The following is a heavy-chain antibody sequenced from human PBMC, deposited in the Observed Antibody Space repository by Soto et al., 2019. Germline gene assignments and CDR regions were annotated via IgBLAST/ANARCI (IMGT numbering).Heavy chain of an antibody. CDR2: ISWNSGSI. Sequence: GGSFRLFCAASGLTFYDYAMHWGLQALGKGLEGVSGISWNSGSIGYADSVKGRFTISRDNAKNSLYLQMNSLRAEDTALYYCARTAAAGTLDYYDSSGYYFDYWGQGTQVTVSS. D-gene: IGHD3-22*01. V-gene: IGHV3-9*01. CDR1: GLTFYDYA. J-gene: IGHJ4*02. CDR3: ARTAAAGTLDYYDSSGYYFDY.